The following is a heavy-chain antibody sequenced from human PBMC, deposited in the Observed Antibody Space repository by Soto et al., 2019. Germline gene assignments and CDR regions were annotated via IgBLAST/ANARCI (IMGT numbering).Heavy chain of an antibody. V-gene: IGHV1-69*04. CDR2: IIPILGIT. Sequence: ASVKVSCKASGGTFSSYTISWVRQAPGQGLEWMGRIIPILGITNYAQKFQGRVTITADTSTSTAYMELRSLRSDDTAVYYCARDRQGMDVWGQGTTVTVSS. CDR1: GGTFSSYT. J-gene: IGHJ6*02. CDR3: ARDRQGMDV.